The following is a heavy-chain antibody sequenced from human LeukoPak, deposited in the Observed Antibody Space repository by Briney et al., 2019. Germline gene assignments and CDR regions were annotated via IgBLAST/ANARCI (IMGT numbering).Heavy chain of an antibody. J-gene: IGHJ6*03. V-gene: IGHV4-34*01. D-gene: IGHD6-13*01. Sequence: SETLSLTCTVYGGSFSGYYWSWIRQPPGKGLEWIGEINHSGSTNYNPSLKSRVTISVDTSKNQFSLKLSSVTAADTAVYYCARRIADSYYYYYYMDVWGKGTTVTISS. CDR1: GGSFSGYY. CDR3: ARRIADSYYYYYYMDV. CDR2: INHSGST.